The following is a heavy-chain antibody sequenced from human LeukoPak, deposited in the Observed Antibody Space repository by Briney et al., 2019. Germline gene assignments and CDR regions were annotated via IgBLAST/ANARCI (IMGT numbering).Heavy chain of an antibody. CDR2: IYHSGST. Sequence: SETLSLTCAVSGYSISSGYYWGWIRQPPGKGLEWIGSIYHSGSTYYNPSLKGRVTISVDTSKNQFSLKLSSVTAADTAVYYCAITVVALYSNFDYWGQGTLVTVSS. D-gene: IGHD4-23*01. CDR1: GYSISSGYY. J-gene: IGHJ4*02. CDR3: AITVVALYSNFDY. V-gene: IGHV4-38-2*01.